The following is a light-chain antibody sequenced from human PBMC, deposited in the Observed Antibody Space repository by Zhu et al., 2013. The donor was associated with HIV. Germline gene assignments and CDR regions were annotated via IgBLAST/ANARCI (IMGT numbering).Light chain of an antibody. J-gene: IGKJ1*01. Sequence: DIQMTQSPSTLSASVGDRVTITCRASQSISSWLAWYQQKPGKAPKLLIYKASSLQSEVPSRFSGDGSGTEFTLTISSLQPDDFATYYCQQYSSYPWTFGQGTKVEVK. CDR2: KAS. CDR3: QQYSSYPWT. V-gene: IGKV1-5*03. CDR1: QSISSW.